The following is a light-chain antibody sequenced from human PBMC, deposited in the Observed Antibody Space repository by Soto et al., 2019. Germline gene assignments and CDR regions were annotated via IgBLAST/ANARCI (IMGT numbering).Light chain of an antibody. Sequence: DLQMTQSPSSLSASVGDRVIITCRASQTISSHLNWYRQKPGKAPNLLVYAASSLQSGVPSRFTGSGSGTDLTITISSLQPEDGETYFCQQSYTTPITFGQGTRLDIK. CDR1: QTISSH. J-gene: IGKJ5*01. CDR2: AAS. CDR3: QQSYTTPIT. V-gene: IGKV1-39*01.